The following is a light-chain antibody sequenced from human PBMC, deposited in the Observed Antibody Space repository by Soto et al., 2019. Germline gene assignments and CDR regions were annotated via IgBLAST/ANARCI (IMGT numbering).Light chain of an antibody. CDR3: QSYDSSLSGSLV. Sequence: QSVLTQPPSVSGAPGQRVTISCTGSSSNIGAGYDVHWYQQLPGTAPKLIIYGNSNRPSGVPDRFSGSKSGTSASLAITGLQAEDEADYYCQSYDSSLSGSLVFGGGTKVTVL. CDR2: GNS. V-gene: IGLV1-40*01. J-gene: IGLJ2*01. CDR1: SSNIGAGYD.